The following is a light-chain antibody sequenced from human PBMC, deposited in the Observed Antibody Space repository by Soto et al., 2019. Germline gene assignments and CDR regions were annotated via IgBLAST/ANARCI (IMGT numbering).Light chain of an antibody. Sequence: QSVLTQPRSVSGSPGQSGTISCTGTSSDVDGYNYVSWYQQHPGKAPKLMIYDASERPSGVPDRFSGSKSGNTASLTISGLQAEDEADYYCCSYAGSYTSYVFGTGTKVTVL. CDR3: CSYAGSYTSYV. CDR1: SSDVDGYNY. CDR2: DAS. J-gene: IGLJ1*01. V-gene: IGLV2-11*01.